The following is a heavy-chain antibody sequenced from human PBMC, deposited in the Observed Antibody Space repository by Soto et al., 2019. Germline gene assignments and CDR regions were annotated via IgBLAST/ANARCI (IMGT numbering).Heavy chain of an antibody. D-gene: IGHD3-16*01. CDR3: ARGGGRARSSDS. J-gene: IGHJ4*02. Sequence: ASVKVSCRASGYTFTSYAMHWVRQAPGQRLEWMGWINAGNGNTKYSQNLQGRVTMTTDRDTSTAYLELRSLRSDDTAVYYCARGGGRARSSDSWGQGTLVPVSS. CDR2: INAGNGNT. V-gene: IGHV1-3*01. CDR1: GYTFTSYA.